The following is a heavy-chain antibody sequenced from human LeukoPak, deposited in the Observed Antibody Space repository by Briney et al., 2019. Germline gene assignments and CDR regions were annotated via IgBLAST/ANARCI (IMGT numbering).Heavy chain of an antibody. D-gene: IGHD3-16*01. CDR1: GYTFTGYY. J-gene: IGHJ4*02. CDR2: INPSSGGT. Sequence: ASVKVSCKASGYTFTGYYMHWVRQAPGQGLEWMGWINPSSGGTNYAQKFQGRVTMTRDTSISTAYMELSRLRSDDTAVYYCARDLSPIEAQLGFDYWGQGTLVTVSS. CDR3: ARDLSPIEAQLGFDY. V-gene: IGHV1-2*02.